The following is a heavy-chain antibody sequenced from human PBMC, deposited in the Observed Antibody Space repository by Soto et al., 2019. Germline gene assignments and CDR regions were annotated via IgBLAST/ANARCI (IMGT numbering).Heavy chain of an antibody. J-gene: IGHJ6*02. D-gene: IGHD5-12*01. Sequence: PGGSLRLSCAASGFTFSSYWMHWVRQAPGKGLVWFSRINSDRSSTSYADSVKGRFTISRDNAKNTLYLQMNSLRAEDTAVYYCARVLYSGYDWGSDYYYGMDVWGQGTTVTVSS. CDR1: GFTFSSYW. V-gene: IGHV3-74*01. CDR3: ARVLYSGYDWGSDYYYGMDV. CDR2: INSDRSST.